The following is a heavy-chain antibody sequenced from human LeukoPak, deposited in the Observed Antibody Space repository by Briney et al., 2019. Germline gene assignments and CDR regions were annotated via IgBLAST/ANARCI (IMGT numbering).Heavy chain of an antibody. J-gene: IGHJ6*04. CDR1: GYTLTELS. CDR2: FDPEDGET. V-gene: IGHV1-24*01. Sequence: ASVKVSCKVSGYTLTELSMHWVRQAPGKGLEWMGGFDPEDGETIYAQKFQGRVTMTEDTSTDTAYMELSSLRSEDTAVYYCATDHRGLSVVVPAAIIMDVWGKGTTVTVSS. CDR3: ATDHRGLSVVVPAAIIMDV. D-gene: IGHD2-2*01.